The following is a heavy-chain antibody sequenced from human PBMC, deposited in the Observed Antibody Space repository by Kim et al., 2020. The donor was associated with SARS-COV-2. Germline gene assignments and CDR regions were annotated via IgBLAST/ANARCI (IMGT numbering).Heavy chain of an antibody. J-gene: IGHJ5*02. Sequence: GESLKISCKGSGFSFSSYWIGWVRQMPGKGLEWIGIFYPGDSDARYSPSFQGQVTMSADKSISAAYPQWNSLKTSDTGIYYCARLNGAGFDPWGQGTLVTVSS. CDR3: ARLNGAGFDP. D-gene: IGHD3-10*01. CDR1: GFSFSSYW. CDR2: FYPGDSDA. V-gene: IGHV5-51*01.